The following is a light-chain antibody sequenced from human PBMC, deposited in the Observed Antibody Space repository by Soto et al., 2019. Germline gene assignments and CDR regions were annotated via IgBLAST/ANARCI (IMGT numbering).Light chain of an antibody. CDR3: QQSFHTPRT. V-gene: IGKV1-39*01. CDR1: QSISDY. CDR2: AAS. J-gene: IGKJ1*01. Sequence: DIQMTQSASSLSASVGARLTVPSGASQSISDYLNWYKQRPGKAPKLLIYAASSLQSGVPYRVNASGSGTDVTLTINSLQTEDFATYDCQQSFHTPRTFGQGTKVDIK.